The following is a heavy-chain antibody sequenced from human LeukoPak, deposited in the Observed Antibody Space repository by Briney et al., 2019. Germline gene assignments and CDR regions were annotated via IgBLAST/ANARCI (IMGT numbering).Heavy chain of an antibody. CDR2: INPSGGST. D-gene: IGHD3-22*01. Sequence: ASVKVSCKASGYTFTNYYLHWVRQAPGQGLEWMGIINPSGGSTSYAQKFQGRVTMTRDTSTSTVYMELSSLRSEDTAVYYCASAYYYDSSGYLPLGYWGQGTLVTVSS. J-gene: IGHJ4*02. CDR3: ASAYYYDSSGYLPLGY. V-gene: IGHV1-46*01. CDR1: GYTFTNYY.